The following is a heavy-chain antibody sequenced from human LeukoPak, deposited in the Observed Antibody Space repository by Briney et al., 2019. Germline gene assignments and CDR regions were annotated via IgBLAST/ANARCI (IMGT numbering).Heavy chain of an antibody. CDR3: ARHSGWSDY. CDR1: GFTFSSYA. J-gene: IGHJ4*02. CDR2: INHSGST. V-gene: IGHV4-34*01. Sequence: GSLRLSCAASGFTFSSYAMSWIRQPPWKGLEWIGEINHSGSTNYNPSLKSRVTISVDTSKNQFSLKLSSVTAADTAVYYCARHSGWSDYWGQGTLVTVSS. D-gene: IGHD6-19*01.